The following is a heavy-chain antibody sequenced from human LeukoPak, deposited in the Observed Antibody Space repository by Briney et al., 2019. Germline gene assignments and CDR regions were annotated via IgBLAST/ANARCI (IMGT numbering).Heavy chain of an antibody. Sequence: GESLKISCKGSGYSFTSYWIGWVRQMPGKGLEWMGIIYPGDSDTRYSPSFQGQVTISADKSISTAYLQWSSLKASDTAMYYCARGDAEYSGSFYYFDYWGQGTLVTVSS. CDR1: GYSFTSYW. V-gene: IGHV5-51*01. CDR2: IYPGDSDT. D-gene: IGHD6-6*01. CDR3: ARGDAEYSGSFYYFDY. J-gene: IGHJ4*02.